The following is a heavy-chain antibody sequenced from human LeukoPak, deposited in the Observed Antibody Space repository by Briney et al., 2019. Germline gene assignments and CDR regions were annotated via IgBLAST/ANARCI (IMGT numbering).Heavy chain of an antibody. CDR3: AICTKFYSDSIGYCIYFDY. D-gene: IGHD3-22*01. J-gene: IGHJ4*02. Sequence: SETLSLTCSVSGSSISSSSDYWGWVRQPPGKGLEWIGSIYYSGSTYYNSSLKSPFTMSVDTSKNQFSLKLSSVTAPNTALYYCAICTKFYSDSIGYCIYFDYWGQGTLVTVSS. CDR2: IYYSGST. CDR1: GSSISSSSDY. V-gene: IGHV4-39*01.